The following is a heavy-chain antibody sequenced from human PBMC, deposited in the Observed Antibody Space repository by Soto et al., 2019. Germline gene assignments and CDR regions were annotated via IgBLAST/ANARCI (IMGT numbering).Heavy chain of an antibody. CDR2: MLYSGPT. D-gene: IGHD2-15*01. CDR1: GYSVSSSDYY. V-gene: IGHV4-39*01. Sequence: SETLSLTCSVSGYSVSSSDYYWAWIRQPPGKGEWIGSMLYSGPTYYNPSLKSRVTLSVDTSKNQFSVRLNSVTASDTAVYYCAPLSVSLSGPYGIHVWGQGTTVTVSS. CDR3: APLSVSLSGPYGIHV. J-gene: IGHJ6*02.